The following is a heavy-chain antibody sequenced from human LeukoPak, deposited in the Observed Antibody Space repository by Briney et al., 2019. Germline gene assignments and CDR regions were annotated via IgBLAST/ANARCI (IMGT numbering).Heavy chain of an antibody. D-gene: IGHD6-13*01. CDR3: ASQPDPYNWFDP. Sequence: ASVKVSCKASGYTFTGYYMHWVRQAPGQGLEWMGRINPNSGGTNYAQKFQGRVTMTRDTSISTAYMELSRLRSDDTAVYYCASQPDPYNWFDPWGQGTLVTVSS. V-gene: IGHV1-2*06. J-gene: IGHJ5*02. CDR2: INPNSGGT. CDR1: GYTFTGYY.